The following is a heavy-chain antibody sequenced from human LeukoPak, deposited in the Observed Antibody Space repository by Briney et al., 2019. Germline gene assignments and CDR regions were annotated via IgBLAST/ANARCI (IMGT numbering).Heavy chain of an antibody. J-gene: IGHJ4*02. D-gene: IGHD6-19*01. V-gene: IGHV3-48*01. CDR3: ARSEYSSGYY. Sequence: GGSLRLSCAASGFTFSSYSMNWVRQAPGKGLEWVSYISSGSNTIYYADSVKGRFTISRDNAKNSLYLQMNSLRAEDTAVYYCARSEYSSGYYWGQGTLVTVSS. CDR2: ISSGSNTI. CDR1: GFTFSSYS.